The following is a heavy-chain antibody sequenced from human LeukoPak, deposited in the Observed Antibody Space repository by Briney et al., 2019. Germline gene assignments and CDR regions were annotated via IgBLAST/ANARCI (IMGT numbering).Heavy chain of an antibody. CDR3: ARHGIAAAGRDPHYDY. Sequence: SETLSLTCTVSGGSISSSSYYWGWIRQPPGKGLEWIGSIYYSGSTYYNPSLKSRVTISVDTSKNQFSLKLSSATAADTAVYYCARHGIAAAGRDPHYDYWGQGTLVTVSS. J-gene: IGHJ4*02. CDR2: IYYSGST. D-gene: IGHD6-13*01. CDR1: GGSISSSSYY. V-gene: IGHV4-39*01.